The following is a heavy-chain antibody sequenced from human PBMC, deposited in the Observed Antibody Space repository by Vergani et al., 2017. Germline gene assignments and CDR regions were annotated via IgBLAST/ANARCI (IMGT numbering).Heavy chain of an antibody. CDR1: GDSMNTYY. Sequence: QVQLQESGPGLVKPSETLSLTCSVSGDSMNTYYWTWIRQPPGKGLEWIGYIYDSGDTKYNPSLKSRVTMSLDTSKNQFSLKLSSVTAADTAVYYCARESSSWYGAQHWGQGTLVTVSS. D-gene: IGHD6-13*01. V-gene: IGHV4-59*12. CDR2: IYDSGDT. CDR3: ARESSSWYGAQH. J-gene: IGHJ1*01.